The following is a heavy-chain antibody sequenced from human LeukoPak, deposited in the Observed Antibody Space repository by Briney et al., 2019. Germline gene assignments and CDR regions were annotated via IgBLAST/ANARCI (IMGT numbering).Heavy chain of an antibody. CDR1: GFTFSDYY. CDR2: ISSSGRTI. V-gene: IGHV3-11*04. CDR3: AKDPGRDYDFWSGYYDYFDY. D-gene: IGHD3-3*01. J-gene: IGHJ4*02. Sequence: SGGSLRLSCAASGFTFSDYYMSWIRQAPGKGLEWVSYISSSGRTIYYADSVKGRFTISRDNAKNSLYLQMNSLRAEDTAMYYCAKDPGRDYDFWSGYYDYFDYWGQGTLVTVSS.